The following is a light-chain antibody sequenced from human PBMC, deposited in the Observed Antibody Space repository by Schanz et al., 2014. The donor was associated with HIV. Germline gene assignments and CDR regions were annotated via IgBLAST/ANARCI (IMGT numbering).Light chain of an antibody. Sequence: DIQMTQSPSPLSASVGDRVIITCWASQSIATYLNWYQQRPGKPPKLLIEGASSLQRGVPSRFSGSGSGTDFTLTITRLEPEDFAVYYCHQYGSSPRTFGQGTKVEI. V-gene: IGKV1-39*01. J-gene: IGKJ1*01. CDR2: GAS. CDR1: QSIATY. CDR3: HQYGSSPRT.